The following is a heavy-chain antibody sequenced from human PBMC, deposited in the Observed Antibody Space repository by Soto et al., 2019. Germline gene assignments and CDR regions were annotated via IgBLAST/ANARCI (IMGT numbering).Heavy chain of an antibody. D-gene: IGHD3-3*01. J-gene: IGHJ6*02. CDR3: ARESGYYTYGMDV. CDR2: ISSSSSYI. Sequence: EVQLVESGGGLVKPGGSLRLSCAASGFTFSSYSMNWVRQAPGKGLEWVSSISSSSSYIYYADSVKGRFTISRDNAENSLYLQMNSLRAEDTAVYYCARESGYYTYGMDVWGQGTTVTVSS. CDR1: GFTFSSYS. V-gene: IGHV3-21*01.